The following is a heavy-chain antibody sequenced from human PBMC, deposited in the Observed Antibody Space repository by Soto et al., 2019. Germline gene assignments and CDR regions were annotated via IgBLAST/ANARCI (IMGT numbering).Heavy chain of an antibody. J-gene: IGHJ2*01. CDR1: GGSLSGYY. V-gene: IGHV4-34*01. Sequence: QVQLQQWGAGLLKPSETLSLTCAVYGGSLSGYYWSWIRQPPGKGLAWIGEITHSGSTNYNSSLKSRVTVSVDTSKSQFSLKLSAVGAAATAVYYCARDVMANNRYHWYFDLWGRGTLVTVSS. CDR2: ITHSGST. D-gene: IGHD2-8*01. CDR3: ARDVMANNRYHWYFDL.